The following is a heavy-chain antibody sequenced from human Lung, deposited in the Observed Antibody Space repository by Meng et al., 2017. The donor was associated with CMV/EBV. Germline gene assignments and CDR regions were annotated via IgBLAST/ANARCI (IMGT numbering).Heavy chain of an antibody. CDR1: GFSLSAYW. D-gene: IGHD6-25*01. CDR2: IKEDGSER. CDR3: VRGRGLDA. J-gene: IGHJ6*02. V-gene: IGHV3-7*01. Sequence: GGSLRLSCAASGFSLSAYWMTWVRQAPGQGLEWVANIKEDGSERDYVDSVEGRFTISRDNSRNSLFLEMNGLRVGDTAVYYCVRGRGLDAWGQGTTVTVSS.